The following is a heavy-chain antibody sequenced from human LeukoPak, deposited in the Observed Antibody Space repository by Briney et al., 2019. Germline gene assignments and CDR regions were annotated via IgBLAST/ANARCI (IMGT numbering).Heavy chain of an antibody. D-gene: IGHD1-26*01. CDR2: MNPNSGNT. CDR3: ARSSVGARRRIDY. Sequence: ASVKVSCKASRYTFTSYDINWVPQATGQGLEWMGWMNPNSGNTGYAQKFQGRVTMTRSTSINTAYMELNSLTSEDTAVYYCARSSVGARRRIDYWGQGTLVTVSS. V-gene: IGHV1-8*01. J-gene: IGHJ4*02. CDR1: RYTFTSYD.